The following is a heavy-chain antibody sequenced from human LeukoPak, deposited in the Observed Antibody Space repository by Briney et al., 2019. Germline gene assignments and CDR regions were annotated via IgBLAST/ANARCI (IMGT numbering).Heavy chain of an antibody. V-gene: IGHV1-2*02. Sequence: ASVKVSCKASGYTFTGYYMHWVRQAPGQGLEWMGWINPNSGGTNYAQKFQGRVTMTRDTSISTAYMELSRLRSDDTAVYYCARHIAYYYDSSGQEDAFDIWGQGTMVTVSS. D-gene: IGHD3-22*01. CDR3: ARHIAYYYDSSGQEDAFDI. CDR1: GYTFTGYY. J-gene: IGHJ3*02. CDR2: INPNSGGT.